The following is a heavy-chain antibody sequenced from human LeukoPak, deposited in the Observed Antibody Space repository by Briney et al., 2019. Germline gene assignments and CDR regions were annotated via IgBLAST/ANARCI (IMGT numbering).Heavy chain of an antibody. CDR3: ARGDEAAAGTTFDY. CDR1: GFTFSDYY. V-gene: IGHV3-11*01. Sequence: KPGGSLRLYCAASGFTFSDYYMSWIRQAPGKGLEWVSYISSSGSTIYYADSVKDRFTISRDNAKNSLYLQMNSLRAEDTAVYYCARGDEAAAGTTFDYWGQGTLVTVSS. D-gene: IGHD6-13*01. CDR2: ISSSGSTI. J-gene: IGHJ4*02.